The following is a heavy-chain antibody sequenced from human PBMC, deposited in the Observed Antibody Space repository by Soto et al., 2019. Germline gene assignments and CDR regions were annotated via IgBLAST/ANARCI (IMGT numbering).Heavy chain of an antibody. V-gene: IGHV4-61*01. Sequence: QVQLQESGPGLVKPSETLSLTCTVSGGSFKSGSYSWSWIRQPPGKGLEWIGYVYHTGRTSYNPSLMSRVAISMHTSKIQFSLNLDSVTAADTAVYFCASDFASFHSWGQGTLVTGAS. CDR3: ASDFASFHS. CDR1: GGSFKSGSYS. J-gene: IGHJ4*02. D-gene: IGHD3-3*01. CDR2: VYHTGRT.